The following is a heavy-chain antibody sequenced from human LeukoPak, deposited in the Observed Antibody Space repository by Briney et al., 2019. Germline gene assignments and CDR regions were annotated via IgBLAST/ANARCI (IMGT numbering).Heavy chain of an antibody. D-gene: IGHD6-19*01. CDR3: AKDQIGWAPGYVSGPLDQ. CDR1: GFTVSNNY. CDR2: IYSGGST. J-gene: IGHJ4*02. V-gene: IGHV3-66*01. Sequence: GSLRLSCAASGFTVSNNYMSWVRQAPGKGLEWVSVIYSGGSTYYADSVKGRFTISRDNSKNTVYLQMTSLRTEDTAVYYCAKDQIGWAPGYVSGPLDQWGQGTLVTVSS.